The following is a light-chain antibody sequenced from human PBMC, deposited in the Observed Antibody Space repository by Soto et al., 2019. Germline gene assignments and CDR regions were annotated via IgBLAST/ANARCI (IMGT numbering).Light chain of an antibody. Sequence: VLTRRPSVSGPPGQRVTISGTGSSSKIGAGYDVHWYQQLPGTAPKLLIYGNSNRPSGVPDRFSGSKSGTSASLAITGLQAVDEADYYCQSYDSSLSVYVFGTGTKVTVL. CDR1: SSKIGAGYD. CDR3: QSYDSSLSVYV. J-gene: IGLJ1*01. V-gene: IGLV1-40*01. CDR2: GNS.